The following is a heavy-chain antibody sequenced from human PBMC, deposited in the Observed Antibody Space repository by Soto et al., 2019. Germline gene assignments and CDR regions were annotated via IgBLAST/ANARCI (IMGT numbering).Heavy chain of an antibody. CDR3: AREVGRGSGSYYLDY. Sequence: EVQLVESGGGLVQPGGSLRLSCAASGFTFSMYWMHWVRQAPGKGLLWVSRINGDGTDTTYADSVKGRFTISRDNAENTVYLQRNGLRAEDTAVYYCAREVGRGSGSYYLDYWGQETLVTVSS. D-gene: IGHD3-16*01. V-gene: IGHV3-74*03. CDR1: GFTFSMYW. J-gene: IGHJ4*02. CDR2: INGDGTDT.